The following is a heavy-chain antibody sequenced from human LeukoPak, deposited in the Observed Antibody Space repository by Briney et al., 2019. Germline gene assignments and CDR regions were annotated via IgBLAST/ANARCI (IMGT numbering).Heavy chain of an antibody. J-gene: IGHJ3*02. D-gene: IGHD4-17*01. CDR3: ARFGHDYGDPDAFDI. V-gene: IGHV4-61*02. CDR2: IYTSGST. Sequence: PSETLSLTCTVSGGSISSGSYCWSWIRQPAGKGLEWIGRIYTSGSTNYNPSLKSRVTISVDTSKNQFSLKLSSVTAADTAVYYCARFGHDYGDPDAFDIWGQGTMVTVSS. CDR1: GGSISSGSYC.